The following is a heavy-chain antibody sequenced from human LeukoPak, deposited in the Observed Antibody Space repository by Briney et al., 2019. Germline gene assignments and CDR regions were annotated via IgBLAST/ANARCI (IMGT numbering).Heavy chain of an antibody. CDR1: GDSVSSNNDA. Sequence: SQTLLLTCAISGDSVSSNNDAWNWIRQSPSRGLEWLGRTYYRSKWYNDYAASVKSRITIKPDTSKNQFSLQLNSVTAEDSAVYYCARSAGGTVDYWGQGTLVTVSS. CDR2: TYYRSKWYN. J-gene: IGHJ4*02. V-gene: IGHV6-1*01. CDR3: ARSAGGTVDY. D-gene: IGHD6-13*01.